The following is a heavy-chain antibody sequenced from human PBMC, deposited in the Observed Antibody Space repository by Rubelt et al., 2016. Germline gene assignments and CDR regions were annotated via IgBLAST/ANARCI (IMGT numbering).Heavy chain of an antibody. V-gene: IGHV1-18*01. D-gene: IGHD3-16*01. Sequence: GQGLEWMGWISGFNGDTNYAQKFQGRVTMTTDTSTSTAYVELMSLRSDDTAVYYCARGGIYSPDYWGQGTLVAVSS. CDR2: ISGFNGDT. CDR3: ARGGIYSPDY. J-gene: IGHJ4*02.